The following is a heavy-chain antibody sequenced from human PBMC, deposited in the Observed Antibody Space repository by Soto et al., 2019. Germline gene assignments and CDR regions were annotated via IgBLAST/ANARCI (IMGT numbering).Heavy chain of an antibody. CDR3: ARDISWGSNCYYYMDV. D-gene: IGHD7-27*01. V-gene: IGHV3-48*01. Sequence: EVQLVESGGGLVQPGGSLRLSCATSGFILSDCAMNWVRQAPGKGLEWVSYISSSNSVIDYADSVKGRFTVSRDNARNSLYLRMNRLRAEDTAVYYCARDISWGSNCYYYMDVWANSTTVT. CDR1: GFILSDCA. CDR2: ISSSNSVI. J-gene: IGHJ6*03.